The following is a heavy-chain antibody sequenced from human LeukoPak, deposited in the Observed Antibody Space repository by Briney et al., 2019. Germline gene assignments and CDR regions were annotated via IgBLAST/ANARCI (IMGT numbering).Heavy chain of an antibody. CDR1: RGSLRSSYYY. J-gene: IGHJ5*02. CDR2: IYDSEST. CDR3: ARHYGP. V-gene: IGHV4-39*01. D-gene: IGHD3-10*01. Sequence: SETLSLTRTVSRGSLRSSYYYWGWTRHPPGKGREWIGCIYDSESTYYNPCLKSRVTISLDTSKNQFSLKLNSVTAADTALYVGARHYGPWGQGTLVSVSS.